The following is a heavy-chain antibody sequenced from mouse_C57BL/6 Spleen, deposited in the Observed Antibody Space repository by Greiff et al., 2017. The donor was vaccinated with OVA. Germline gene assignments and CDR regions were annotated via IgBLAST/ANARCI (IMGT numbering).Heavy chain of an antibody. CDR2: ISYDGSN. CDR1: GYSITSGYY. V-gene: IGHV3-6*01. J-gene: IGHJ3*01. CDR3: ARKAPNGAY. D-gene: IGHD4-1*01. Sequence: EVQLVESGPGLVKPSQSLSLTCSVTGYSITSGYYWNWIRQFPGNKLEWMGYISYDGSNNYNPSLKNRISITRDTSKNQFFLKLNSVTTEDTATYYCARKAPNGAYWGQGTLVTVSA.